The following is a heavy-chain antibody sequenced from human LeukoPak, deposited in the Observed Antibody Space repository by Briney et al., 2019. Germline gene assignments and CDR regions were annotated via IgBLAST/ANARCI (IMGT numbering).Heavy chain of an antibody. J-gene: IGHJ6*03. CDR1: GYTFTSYA. V-gene: IGHV1-3*01. D-gene: IGHD3-3*01. CDR2: INAGNGNT. Sequence: ASVKVSCKASGYTFTSYAMHWVRQAPGQRLEWMGWINAGNGNTKYSQKFQGRVTITRNTSISTAYMELSSLRSEDTAVYYCARGLVGYDFWSGYYTGNYYMDVWGPGTTVIVSS. CDR3: ARGLVGYDFWSGYYTGNYYMDV.